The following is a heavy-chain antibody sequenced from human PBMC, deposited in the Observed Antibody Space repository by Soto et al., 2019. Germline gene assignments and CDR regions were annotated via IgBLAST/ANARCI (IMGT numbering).Heavy chain of an antibody. CDR2: IYWDDYK. D-gene: IGHD3-16*01. V-gene: IGHV2-5*02. J-gene: IGHJ4*02. CDR3: ARRRPNYDYVFDY. Sequence: QITLKESGPTLVKPTQTLTLTCTFSGLSLSTSGVGVGWIRQPPGKALEWLAVIYWDDYKHYRPSLRSRLTISKDSSKNQVVLTMTNMDPVDTATYFCARRRPNYDYVFDYWGQGTLVTVS. CDR1: GLSLSTSGVG.